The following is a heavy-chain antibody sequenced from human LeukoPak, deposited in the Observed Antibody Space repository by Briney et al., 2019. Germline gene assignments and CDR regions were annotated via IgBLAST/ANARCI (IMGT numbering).Heavy chain of an antibody. CDR3: ATEGPHDYGGNGGYYYYGMDV. D-gene: IGHD4-23*01. J-gene: IGHJ6*02. Sequence: ASVKVSCKVSGYTLTELSMHWVRQAPGKGLEWMGGFDPEDGETIYAQKFQGRVTMTEDTSTDTAYMELSSLRSEDTAVYYCATEGPHDYGGNGGYYYYGMDVWGQGTTVTVSS. CDR1: GYTLTELS. V-gene: IGHV1-24*01. CDR2: FDPEDGET.